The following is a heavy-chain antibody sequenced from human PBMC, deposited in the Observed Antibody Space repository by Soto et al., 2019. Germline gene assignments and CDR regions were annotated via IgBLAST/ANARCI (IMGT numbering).Heavy chain of an antibody. V-gene: IGHV4-30-2*01. CDR3: ARDRFEVEQGAHWFDP. D-gene: IGHD6-13*01. J-gene: IGHJ5*02. Sequence: PSETLSLTCAVSGGSISSGGYSWSWIRQPPGKGLEWIGYIYHSGSTYYNPSLKSRVTISVDTSKNQFSLKLSSVTAADTAVYYCARDRFEVEQGAHWFDPWGQGTVVTVSS. CDR2: IYHSGST. CDR1: GGSISSGGYS.